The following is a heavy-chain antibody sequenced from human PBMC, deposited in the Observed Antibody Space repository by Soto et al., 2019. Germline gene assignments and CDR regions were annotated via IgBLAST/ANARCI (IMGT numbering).Heavy chain of an antibody. V-gene: IGHV3-21*01. Sequence: GGSLRLSCAASGFTLSRHTMNWVRQAPGKGLEWVSFIGSRTSDIYYADSVKGRFTISRDNAKNSLYLDLTRLRAEDTAVYFCVIDYYDTGGYPNTFDMWGQGTMVTVS. CDR1: GFTLSRHT. J-gene: IGHJ3*02. CDR3: VIDYYDTGGYPNTFDM. D-gene: IGHD3-16*01. CDR2: IGSRTSDI.